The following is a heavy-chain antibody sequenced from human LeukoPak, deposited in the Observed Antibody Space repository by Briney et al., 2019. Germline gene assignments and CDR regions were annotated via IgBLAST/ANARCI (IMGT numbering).Heavy chain of an antibody. Sequence: PGGSLRLSCAASGFTFSSYAMHWVRQAPGKGLEWVAVISYDGSNKYYADSVKGRFTISRDNSKNTLYLQMNSLRTEDTAIYYCAKEFPTATGGMFGYWGQGTLVTVSS. D-gene: IGHD6-13*01. J-gene: IGHJ4*02. CDR3: AKEFPTATGGMFGY. CDR2: ISYDGSNK. CDR1: GFTFSSYA. V-gene: IGHV3-30-3*01.